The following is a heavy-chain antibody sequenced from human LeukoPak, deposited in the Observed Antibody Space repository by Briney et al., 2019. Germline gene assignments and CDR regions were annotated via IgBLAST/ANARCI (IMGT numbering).Heavy chain of an antibody. D-gene: IGHD3-22*01. V-gene: IGHV3-7*03. CDR2: IKPDGSEK. CDR3: AKDPYYYDSSGYGYGMDV. J-gene: IGHJ6*02. Sequence: GGSLRLSCAASGFTFSSYWTSWVRQAPGKGLEWVANIKPDGSEKYYVDSVKGRFTISRDNSKNTLYLQMNSLRAEDTAVYYCAKDPYYYDSSGYGYGMDVWGQGTTVTVSS. CDR1: GFTFSSYW.